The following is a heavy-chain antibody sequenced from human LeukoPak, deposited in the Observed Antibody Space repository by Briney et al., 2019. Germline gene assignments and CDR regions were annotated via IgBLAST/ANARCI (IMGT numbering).Heavy chain of an antibody. CDR2: ITPIFGTP. J-gene: IGHJ3*02. Sequence: ASVKVSCKASGGTFSTSGITWVRQAPGQGLEWMGGITPIFGTPNYAQKFQGRVTITADESTSTAYMELSSLRSEDTAVYYCARDTYLMPGIAVAGTGAAFDIWGQGTMVTVSS. V-gene: IGHV1-69*13. CDR3: ARDTYLMPGIAVAGTGAAFDI. CDR1: GGTFSTSG. D-gene: IGHD6-19*01.